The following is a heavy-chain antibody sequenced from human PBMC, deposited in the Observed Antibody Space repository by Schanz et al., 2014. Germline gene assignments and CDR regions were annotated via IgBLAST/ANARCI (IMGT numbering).Heavy chain of an antibody. V-gene: IGHV3-11*01. CDR1: GFTFFGSFA. D-gene: IGHD3-9*01. J-gene: IGHJ4*02. CDR2: ISNSGTTI. Sequence: QVQLVESGGGVVQPGGSLRLSCVASGFTFFGSFAMSCVRQAPGQGLEWVSYISNSGTTIYYADSVKGRFTISRDNAKNSLYLQMNSLRVEDTAVYYCAKHVRSLTGNDYWGQGTLVTVSS. CDR3: AKHVRSLTGNDY.